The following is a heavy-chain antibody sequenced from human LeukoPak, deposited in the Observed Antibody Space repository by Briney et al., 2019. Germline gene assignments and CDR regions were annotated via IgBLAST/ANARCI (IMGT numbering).Heavy chain of an antibody. CDR1: GFTFSSYS. J-gene: IGHJ4*02. CDR3: ARGHTMVRGVTPFDY. CDR2: ISSSSSYI. D-gene: IGHD3-10*01. V-gene: IGHV3-21*01. Sequence: SGGSLRLSCAASGFTFSSYSMNWVRQAPGKGLEWVSSISSSSSYIYYADSVKGRFTISRDNAKNSLYLQMNNLRAEDTAVYYCARGHTMVRGVTPFDYWGQGTLVTVSS.